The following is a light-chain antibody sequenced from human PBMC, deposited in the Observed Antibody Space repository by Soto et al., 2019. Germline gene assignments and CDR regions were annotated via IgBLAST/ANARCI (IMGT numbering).Light chain of an antibody. J-gene: IGLJ1*01. V-gene: IGLV2-23*01. Sequence: QSVLTQPASVSVSPGQSITISCTGTSSDVGSYKLVSWYQQHPGKAPKLMIYADDKRPPGVSNRFSGSKSSNTASLTISGLQAEDEADYYCCSYAGTRTYVFGTGTKVTVL. CDR2: ADD. CDR3: CSYAGTRTYV. CDR1: SSDVGSYKL.